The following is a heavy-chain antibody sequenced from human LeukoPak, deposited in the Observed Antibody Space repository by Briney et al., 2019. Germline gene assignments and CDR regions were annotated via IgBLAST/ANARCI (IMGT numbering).Heavy chain of an antibody. D-gene: IGHD1-26*01. V-gene: IGHV5-51*01. CDR2: IYPGDSDT. CDR3: ARLDLGSHGIPNYFDY. CDR1: GYSFTSYW. J-gene: IGHJ4*02. Sequence: GESLKISCKGAGYSFTSYWIGWVRQMPGKGLEWMGIIYPGDSDTRYSPSFQGQVTISADKSISTAYLQWSGLKASDTAMYYCARLDLGSHGIPNYFDYWGQGTLVTVSS.